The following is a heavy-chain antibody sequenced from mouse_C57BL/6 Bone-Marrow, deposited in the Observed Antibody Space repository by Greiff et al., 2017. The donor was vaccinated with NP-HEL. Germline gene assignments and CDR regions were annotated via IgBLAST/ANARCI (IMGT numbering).Heavy chain of an antibody. CDR1: GFTFSSYG. CDR3: ARHRGYTFAY. Sequence: EVKLMESGGDLVKPGGSLKLSCAASGFTFSSYGMSWVRQTPDKRLEWVATISSGGSYTYYPDSVKGRFTISRDNAENTLYLQMSSLKSEDTAMYYCARHRGYTFAYWGQGTLVTVSA. D-gene: IGHD2-2*01. V-gene: IGHV5-6*01. J-gene: IGHJ3*01. CDR2: ISSGGSYT.